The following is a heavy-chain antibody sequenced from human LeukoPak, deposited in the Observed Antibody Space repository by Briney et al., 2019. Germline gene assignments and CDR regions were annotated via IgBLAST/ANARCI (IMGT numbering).Heavy chain of an antibody. J-gene: IGHJ4*02. CDR3: ARVGRGSSWVDY. CDR2: IYYSGST. CDR1: GGSISSYY. D-gene: IGHD6-13*01. V-gene: IGHV4-59*01. Sequence: SETQSLTCTVSGGSISSYYWSWIRQPPGKGLEWIGYIYYSGSTNYNPSLKSRVTISVDTSKNQFSLKLSSVTAADTAVYYCARVGRGSSWVDYWGQGTLVTVSS.